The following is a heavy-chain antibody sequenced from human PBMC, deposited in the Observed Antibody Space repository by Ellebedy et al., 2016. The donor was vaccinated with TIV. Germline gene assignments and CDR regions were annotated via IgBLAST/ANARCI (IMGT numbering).Heavy chain of an antibody. J-gene: IGHJ6*02. CDR2: ISYDGSDK. D-gene: IGHD3-22*01. Sequence: PGGSLRLSCAASGFTFNTYDMHWVRQAPGKGLEWVAVISYDGSDKLYADSVKGRFSISRDNSKNTLWLQMNSLRAEDTAVYYCAKGWLGNYNGNRGYRNMDVWGQGTTVTVSS. CDR1: GFTFNTYD. V-gene: IGHV3-30*18. CDR3: AKGWLGNYNGNRGYRNMDV.